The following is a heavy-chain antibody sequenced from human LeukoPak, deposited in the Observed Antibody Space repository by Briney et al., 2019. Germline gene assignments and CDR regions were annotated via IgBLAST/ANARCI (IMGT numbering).Heavy chain of an antibody. CDR3: AANALVRGKNYYYGMDV. Sequence: GGSLRLSCAASGFTFDDYAMHWVRRAPGKGLEWVSGISWNSGSIGYADSVKGRFTISRDNAKNSLYLQMNSLRAEDTALYYCAANALVRGKNYYYGMDVWGQGTTVTVSS. CDR1: GFTFDDYA. D-gene: IGHD3-10*01. V-gene: IGHV3-9*01. CDR2: ISWNSGSI. J-gene: IGHJ6*02.